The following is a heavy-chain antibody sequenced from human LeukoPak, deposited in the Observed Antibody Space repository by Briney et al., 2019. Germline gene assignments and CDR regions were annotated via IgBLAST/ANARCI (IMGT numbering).Heavy chain of an antibody. CDR3: ANQYYYDSSGYYWALDY. Sequence: GGSLRLSCAASGFTFSSYAMSWVRQAPGKGLEWVSGISGSGGSTYYADSVKGRFTISRDNSKNTLYLQMNSLRAEDTAVYYCANQYYYDSSGYYWALDYWGQGTLVTVSS. CDR1: GFTFSSYA. J-gene: IGHJ4*02. V-gene: IGHV3-23*01. CDR2: ISGSGGST. D-gene: IGHD3-22*01.